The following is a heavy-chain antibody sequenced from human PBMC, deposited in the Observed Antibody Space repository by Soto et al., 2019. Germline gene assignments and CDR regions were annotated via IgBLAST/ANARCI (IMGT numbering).Heavy chain of an antibody. Sequence: QVQLVQSGAEVKKPGSSVKVSCKASGGTFSSDAISWVRQAPGQGLEWMGRIIPILDIANYAQKFQGRVTITADESTSTAFMELSSLRNEDTAVYYCARHHCSSTTCHASDYWGQGTLVTVSS. CDR2: IIPILDIA. D-gene: IGHD2-2*01. CDR1: GGTFSSDA. CDR3: ARHHCSSTTCHASDY. J-gene: IGHJ4*02. V-gene: IGHV1-69*02.